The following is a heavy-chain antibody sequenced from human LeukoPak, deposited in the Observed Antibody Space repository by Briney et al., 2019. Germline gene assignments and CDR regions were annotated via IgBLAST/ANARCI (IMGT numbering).Heavy chain of an antibody. CDR2: IYYSGST. CDR3: ASPRSYYDSSGYYIS. Sequence: PSETLSLTCTVSGGPISGCDYYWDWIRQPPGKGLEWIGYIYYSGSTNYNPSLKSRVTISVDTSKNQFSLKLSSVTAADTAVYYCASPRSYYDSSGYYISWGQGTLVTVSS. J-gene: IGHJ5*02. V-gene: IGHV4-61*08. D-gene: IGHD3-22*01. CDR1: GGPISGCDYY.